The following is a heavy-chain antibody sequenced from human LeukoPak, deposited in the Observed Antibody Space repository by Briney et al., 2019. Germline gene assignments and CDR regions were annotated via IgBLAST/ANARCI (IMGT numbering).Heavy chain of an antibody. D-gene: IGHD3-10*01. CDR3: ARDHYYASGSPSFDY. CDR2: INPNSGGT. V-gene: IGHV1-2*02. J-gene: IGHJ4*02. Sequence: GASVKVSCKASGYTFTSYDINWVRQATGQGLEWMGRINPNSGGTNYAQKFQGRVTMTRDTSISTAYMELSRLRSDDTAVYYCARDHYYASGSPSFDYWGQGTLVTVSS. CDR1: GYTFTSYD.